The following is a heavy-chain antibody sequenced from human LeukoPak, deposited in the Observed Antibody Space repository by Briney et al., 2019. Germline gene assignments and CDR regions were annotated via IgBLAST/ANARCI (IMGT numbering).Heavy chain of an antibody. D-gene: IGHD1-26*01. CDR2: VCYSGTS. V-gene: IGHV4-31*03. Sequence: SETLSLTCTVSGFSISSAGYCWSWIRQHPGKGLEWIGYVCYSGTSYYNPSLKRRISISADTSKRQFSLKLSSVTAADTAVYYCARDRNSGFDCWGQGTLVTVSS. J-gene: IGHJ4*02. CDR3: ARDRNSGFDC. CDR1: GFSISSAGYC.